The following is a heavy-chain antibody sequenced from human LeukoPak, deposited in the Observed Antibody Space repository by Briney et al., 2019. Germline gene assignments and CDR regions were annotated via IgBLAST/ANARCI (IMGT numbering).Heavy chain of an antibody. Sequence: GGSLRLSCAASGFTFSSYWMSWVRQAPGKGLEWVANIKQDGSEKYYVDSVKGRFTISRDNGKNSLYLQMNSLRPEDTAIYYCARGGRCSGDNCYATLYDYWGQGTVVTVSS. CDR3: ARGGRCSGDNCYATLYDY. CDR2: IKQDGSEK. D-gene: IGHD2-15*01. CDR1: GFTFSSYW. J-gene: IGHJ4*02. V-gene: IGHV3-7*01.